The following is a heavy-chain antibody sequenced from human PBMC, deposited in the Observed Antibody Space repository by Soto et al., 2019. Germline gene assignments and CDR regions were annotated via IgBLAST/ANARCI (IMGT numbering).Heavy chain of an antibody. V-gene: IGHV4-30-4*01. CDR3: ARLRRAAAAINWFDP. J-gene: IGHJ5*02. CDR1: GGSISSGDYY. D-gene: IGHD6-13*01. Sequence: PSETLSLTCTVSGGSISSGDYYWSWIRQPPGKGLEWIGYIYYSGSTYYNPSLKSRVTISVDTSKNQFSLKLSSVTAADTAVYYCARLRRAAAAINWFDPWGQGTLVTVSS. CDR2: IYYSGST.